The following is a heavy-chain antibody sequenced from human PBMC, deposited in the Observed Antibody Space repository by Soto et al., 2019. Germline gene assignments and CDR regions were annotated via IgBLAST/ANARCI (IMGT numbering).Heavy chain of an antibody. D-gene: IGHD3-22*01. CDR1: GFTFSSYA. V-gene: IGHV3-23*01. Sequence: GGSLRLSCAASGFTFSSYAMSWVRQAPGKGLEWVSAISGSGGSTYYADSVKGRFTISRDNSKNTLYLQMNSLRAEDTAVYYYAKDRATMIVVVTYYFDYWGQGTLVTVSS. CDR2: ISGSGGST. J-gene: IGHJ4*02. CDR3: AKDRATMIVVVTYYFDY.